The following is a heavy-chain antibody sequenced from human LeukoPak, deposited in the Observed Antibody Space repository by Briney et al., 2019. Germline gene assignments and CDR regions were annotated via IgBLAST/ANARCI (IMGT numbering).Heavy chain of an antibody. CDR2: IYYSGST. D-gene: IGHD6-19*01. CDR3: ARGGVVAGESGVDY. J-gene: IGHJ4*02. V-gene: IGHV4-39*01. Sequence: SETLSLTRTVSGGSISSSSYYWGWIRQPPGKGLEWIGSIYYSGSTYYNPSLKSRVTISVDTSKNQFSLKLSSVTAADTAVYYCARGGVVAGESGVDYWGQGTLVTVSS. CDR1: GGSISSSSYY.